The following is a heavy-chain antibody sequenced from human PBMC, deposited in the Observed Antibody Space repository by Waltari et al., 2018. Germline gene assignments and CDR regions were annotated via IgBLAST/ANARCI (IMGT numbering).Heavy chain of an antibody. CDR1: GFTVSSNY. V-gene: IGHV3-66*02. Sequence: EVQLVESGGGLVQPGGSLRLSCAASGFTVSSNYMSWVRQAPGKGLEWVSVIYSGGSTYDADSVKGRFTISRDNSKNTLYLQMNSLRAEDTAVYYCARGVGFGDYYYYGMDVWGQGTTVTVSS. D-gene: IGHD3-10*01. J-gene: IGHJ6*02. CDR3: ARGVGFGDYYYYGMDV. CDR2: IYSGGST.